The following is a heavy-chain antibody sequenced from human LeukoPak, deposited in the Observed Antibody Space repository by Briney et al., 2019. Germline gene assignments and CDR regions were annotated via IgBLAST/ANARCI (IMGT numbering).Heavy chain of an antibody. V-gene: IGHV4-39*07. Sequence: SETLSLTCTVSGGSINSRNHFWGWIRQPAGKGLEWIGSIYYSGSTYYNPSLKSRVTISVDTSKNQFSLKLSSVTAADRAVYYCARVSGGSGSYYLDYWGQGTLVTVSS. D-gene: IGHD3-10*01. CDR2: IYYSGST. J-gene: IGHJ4*02. CDR1: GGSINSRNHF. CDR3: ARVSGGSGSYYLDY.